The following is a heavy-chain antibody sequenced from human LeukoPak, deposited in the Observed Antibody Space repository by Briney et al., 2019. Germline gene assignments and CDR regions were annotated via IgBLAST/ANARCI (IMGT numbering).Heavy chain of an antibody. V-gene: IGHV1-2*02. D-gene: IGHD2-15*01. J-gene: IGHJ5*02. CDR3: AGGSGGSWADWFDP. Sequence: VASVKVSCKASGYTFTGYYLHWVRQAPGQGLEWMGWINPNSGGTNYAQKFQGRVTMTRDTSISTAYMELSRLRSDNTAVYYCAGGSGGSWADWFDPWGQGTLVTVSS. CDR2: INPNSGGT. CDR1: GYTFTGYY.